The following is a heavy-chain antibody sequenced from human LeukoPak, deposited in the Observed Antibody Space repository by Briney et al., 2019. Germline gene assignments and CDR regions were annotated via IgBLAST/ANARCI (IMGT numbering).Heavy chain of an antibody. CDR3: ATNPPGIAVAGNGYFDY. CDR1: GFTFSSYV. V-gene: IGHV3-30*04. CDR2: ISYDGSNE. Sequence: GGSLRLSCAASGFTFSSYVMHWVRQAPGKGLEWVAIISYDGSNEYYADSVKGRFTISRDNSKNTLYLQMNSLRPEDTAFYYCATNPPGIAVAGNGYFDYWGQGTLVTVSS. J-gene: IGHJ4*02. D-gene: IGHD6-19*01.